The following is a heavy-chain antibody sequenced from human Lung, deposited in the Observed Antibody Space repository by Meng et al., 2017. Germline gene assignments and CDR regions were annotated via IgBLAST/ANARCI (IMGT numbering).Heavy chain of an antibody. CDR3: ARGPTTMAHDFDY. CDR1: GGSFSDYY. CDR2: INHSGST. Sequence: QVHVPRWGAGLLKPAETLSLSCVVSGGSFSDYYWSGIRQPPGKGLEWIGEINHSGSTNYNPSLESRATISVDTSQNNLSLKLSSVTAADSAVYYCARGPTTMAHDFDYWGQGTLVTVSS. J-gene: IGHJ4*02. D-gene: IGHD4-11*01. V-gene: IGHV4-34*01.